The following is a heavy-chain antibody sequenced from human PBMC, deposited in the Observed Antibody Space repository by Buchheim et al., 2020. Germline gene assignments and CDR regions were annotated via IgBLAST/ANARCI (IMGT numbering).Heavy chain of an antibody. CDR3: ARLISKVGDYYYYAMDV. J-gene: IGHJ6*02. CDR1: GGSMSGYY. Sequence: QVQLQESGPGLVKPSETLSLTCTVSGGSMSGYYWSWIRQPPGKGLEWIGYIYYSGGTRYNPSLKSRVTMSVDTSKNQFSPKLSSVTAADTALYYCARLISKVGDYYYYAMDVWGQGTT. CDR2: IYYSGGT. D-gene: IGHD4-17*01. V-gene: IGHV4-59*01.